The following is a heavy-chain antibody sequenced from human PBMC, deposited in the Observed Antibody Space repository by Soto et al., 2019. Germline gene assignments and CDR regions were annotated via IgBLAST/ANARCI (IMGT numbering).Heavy chain of an antibody. CDR1: VGSISNYF. J-gene: IGHJ4*02. V-gene: IGHV4-4*07. CDR2: IDNSGST. CDR3: ARGGQDFWSGPFDY. Sequence: SETLSLTCTVSVGSISNYFCNWIRQPAGKGLEWIGRIDNSGSTNYNPSLKSRITMSADTSRNQFSLKLNSVTAADTAVYYCARGGQDFWSGPFDYWGQGAMVTVSS. D-gene: IGHD3-3*01.